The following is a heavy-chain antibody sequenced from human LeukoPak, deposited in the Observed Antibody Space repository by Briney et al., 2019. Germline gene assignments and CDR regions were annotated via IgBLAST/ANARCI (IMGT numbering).Heavy chain of an antibody. CDR1: GFTFSSYE. V-gene: IGHV3-48*03. CDR3: ARDGTDYYDSSGYYQY. CDR2: ISSSGSTI. J-gene: IGHJ4*02. Sequence: GGSLRLSCAASGFTFSSYEMNWVRQAPGKGLEWVSYISSSGSTIYYADSVKGRFTISRDNAKNSLYLQMNSLRAEDTAVYYCARDGTDYYDSSGYYQYWGQGTLVTVSS. D-gene: IGHD3-22*01.